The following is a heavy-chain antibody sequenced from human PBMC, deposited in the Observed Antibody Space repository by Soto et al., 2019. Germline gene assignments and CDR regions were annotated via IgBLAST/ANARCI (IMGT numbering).Heavy chain of an antibody. Sequence: PGGSLRLSCVASRFTFMSSFMGWVRQAPGKGLEWVANINQDGGVTYYVDSVEGRFTIFRDNAKDSLYLQMHSLRAEDTAVYYCARYYRGSGRYFFDYWGQGTLVTVSS. V-gene: IGHV3-7*03. CDR2: INQDGGVT. D-gene: IGHD6-19*01. J-gene: IGHJ4*02. CDR3: ARYYRGSGRYFFDY. CDR1: RFTFMSSF.